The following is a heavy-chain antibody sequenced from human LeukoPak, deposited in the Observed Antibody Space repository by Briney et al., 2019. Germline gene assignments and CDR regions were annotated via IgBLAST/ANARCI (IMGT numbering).Heavy chain of an antibody. CDR1: GNTFTMYS. V-gene: IGHV1-46*01. CDR3: ARGATRIAARLSHARNWFDP. Sequence: ASVKVSCKASGNTFTMYSIHWVRQAPGQGLEWMGMINPSDGATTYAQRFQGRVTMTRDMSTTTVYMDLRSLRSEDTAVYFCARGATRIAARLSHARNWFDPWGQGTLVTVSS. CDR2: INPSDGAT. J-gene: IGHJ5*02. D-gene: IGHD6-6*01.